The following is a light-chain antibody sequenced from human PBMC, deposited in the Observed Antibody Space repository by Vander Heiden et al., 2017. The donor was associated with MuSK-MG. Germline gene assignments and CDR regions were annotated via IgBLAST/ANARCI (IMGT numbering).Light chain of an antibody. CDR1: QNINNF. V-gene: IGKV1-39*01. CDR2: AAS. Sequence: DIQMTQSPSSLSASVGDRVTITCRASQNINNFLNWYQQKPGKAPKLLIYAASNLQSGVPSRCSGSGYGTDCTRTISSLQPEDFATYSCQQTYDSPPTFGQGTKVEIK. J-gene: IGKJ1*01. CDR3: QQTYDSPPT.